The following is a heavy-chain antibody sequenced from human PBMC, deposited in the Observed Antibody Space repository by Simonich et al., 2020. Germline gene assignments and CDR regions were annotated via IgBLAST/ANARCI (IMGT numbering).Heavy chain of an antibody. V-gene: IGHV3-30*07. J-gene: IGHJ4*02. CDR2: ISYDGSNK. D-gene: IGHD1-26*01. CDR1: GFTFSSYA. Sequence: QVQLVESGGGVVQPGRSLRLSCAASGFTFSSYAMHWVRQAPGKGLEVVAVISYDGSNKYDADSGKGRFTISRDKSKNTLYLQMNSLRAEDTAVYYCARDHLDSVSYYFDYWGQGTLVTVSS. CDR3: ARDHLDSVSYYFDY.